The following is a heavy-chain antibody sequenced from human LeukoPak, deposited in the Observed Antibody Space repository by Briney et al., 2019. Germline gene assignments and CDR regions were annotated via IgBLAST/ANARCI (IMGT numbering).Heavy chain of an antibody. J-gene: IGHJ4*02. Sequence: GASVEVSCKASGFPFTNYGIAWVRQAPGQGLEWMGWISGHQGNTKYAQNFQGRVTMTIDTSTSTAYMDLRSLRSDDTAIYFCARSDLGTFTAGPFEYWGQGTLVAVSS. CDR1: GFPFTNYG. CDR3: ARSDLGTFTAGPFEY. CDR2: ISGHQGNT. V-gene: IGHV1-18*01. D-gene: IGHD7-27*01.